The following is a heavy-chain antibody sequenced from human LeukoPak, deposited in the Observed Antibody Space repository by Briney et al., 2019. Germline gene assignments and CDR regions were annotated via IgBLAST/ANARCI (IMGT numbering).Heavy chain of an antibody. Sequence: GGSLRLSCAASGFSLSDYSMNWFRQAPGKGLQWVSYISRDSSKIYYADSVKGRFTISRDNSKNTLYLHMNSLRAEDTAVYYCARARGGTSLDFWGQGTLVTVSS. D-gene: IGHD3-10*01. V-gene: IGHV3-48*01. CDR3: ARARGGTSLDF. J-gene: IGHJ4*02. CDR1: GFSLSDYS. CDR2: ISRDSSKI.